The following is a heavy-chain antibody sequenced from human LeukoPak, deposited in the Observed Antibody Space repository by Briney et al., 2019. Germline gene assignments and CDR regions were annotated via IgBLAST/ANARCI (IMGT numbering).Heavy chain of an antibody. CDR1: GFTFSSYAMH. CDR3: ASTLDY. Sequence: PGGSLRLSCAASGFTFSSYAMHWVRQPPGKGLEWIGSIYYSGSTYYNPSLKSRVTISVDTSKNQFSLKLSSVTAADTAVYYCASTLDYWGQGTLVTVSS. J-gene: IGHJ4*02. CDR2: IYYSGST. V-gene: IGHV4-39*01.